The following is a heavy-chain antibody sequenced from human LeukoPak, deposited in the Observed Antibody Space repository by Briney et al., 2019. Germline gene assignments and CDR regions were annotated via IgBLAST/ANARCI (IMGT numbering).Heavy chain of an antibody. J-gene: IGHJ4*02. V-gene: IGHV4-34*01. D-gene: IGHD3-10*01. CDR1: SGSLSGYY. CDR2: INRSGSA. Sequence: SETLSLTCAVYSGSLSGYYWSWIRQPPGRGLEWIGEINRSGSANYNPSLKSRVTVSVDTSKNQFSLKLSSVTAADTAVYYCARAHYGAASPAGGLWGQGTLVTVSS. CDR3: ARAHYGAASPAGGL.